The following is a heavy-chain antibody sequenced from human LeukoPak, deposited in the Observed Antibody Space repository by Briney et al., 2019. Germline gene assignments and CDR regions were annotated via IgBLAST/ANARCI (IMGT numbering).Heavy chain of an antibody. V-gene: IGHV3-33*06. D-gene: IGHD6-13*01. J-gene: IGHJ5*02. CDR1: GFTFSSYG. CDR2: IWYDGSNK. Sequence: GRSLRLSCAASGFTFSSYGMHWVRQAPGKGLEWVAVIWYDGSNKYYADSVKGRFNISRDNSKNTLYLQMNSLRAEDTAVYYCAKDGYSSSWYDVWGQGTLVTVSS. CDR3: AKDGYSSSWYDV.